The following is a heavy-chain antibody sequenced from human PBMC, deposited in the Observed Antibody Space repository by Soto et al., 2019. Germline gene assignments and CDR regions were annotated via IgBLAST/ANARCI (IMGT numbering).Heavy chain of an antibody. CDR3: VGSIGAFWFDP. V-gene: IGHV4-30-2*01. J-gene: IGHJ5*02. Sequence: SETLSLTCAVSGDSISSGGYSWSWIRQPPGKGLEWIGYIYHSGSTYYNPSLKSRVTISVDRSKNQFSLKLSSVTAADTAVYYCVGSIGAFWFDPWGQGTLVTVSS. D-gene: IGHD5-12*01. CDR2: IYHSGST. CDR1: GDSISSGGYS.